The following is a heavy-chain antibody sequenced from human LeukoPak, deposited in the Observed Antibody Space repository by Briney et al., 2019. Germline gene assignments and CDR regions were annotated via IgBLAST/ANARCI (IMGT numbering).Heavy chain of an antibody. J-gene: IGHJ4*02. CDR1: GYSFTSYW. Sequence: GESLKISCKGAGYSFTSYWIGWVRQLPVKGLEWMGMIYPGDSDTRYSPSLQGQVTISADKSISTAYLQWSSLKASDTAMYYCARLGAYGGNWRGYFDYWGQGTLVTVSS. CDR2: IYPGDSDT. CDR3: ARLGAYGGNWRGYFDY. V-gene: IGHV5-51*01. D-gene: IGHD4-23*01.